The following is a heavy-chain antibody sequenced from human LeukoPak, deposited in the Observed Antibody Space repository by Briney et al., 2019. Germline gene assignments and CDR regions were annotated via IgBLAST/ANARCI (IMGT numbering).Heavy chain of an antibody. V-gene: IGHV4-59*12. CDR3: ARDWYCGGDCYSLLYYFDY. J-gene: IGHJ4*02. Sequence: PSETLSLTCTVSGGSISSYYWSWIRQPPGKGLEWIGYIYYSGSTNYNPSLKSRVTISVDTSKNQFSLKLSSVTAADTAVYYCARDWYCGGDCYSLLYYFDYWGQGTLVTVSS. CDR2: IYYSGST. D-gene: IGHD2-21*02. CDR1: GGSISSYY.